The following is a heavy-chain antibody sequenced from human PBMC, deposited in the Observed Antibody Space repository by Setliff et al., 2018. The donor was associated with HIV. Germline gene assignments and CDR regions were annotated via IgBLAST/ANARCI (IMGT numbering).Heavy chain of an antibody. CDR2: TYYDGRT. V-gene: IGHV4-39*07. CDR1: GGSIRTGTYY. J-gene: IGHJ4*02. D-gene: IGHD3-16*01. Sequence: SETLSLTCTVSGGSIRTGTYYWGWIRQPPGKGLEWIGSTYYDGRTFYKSSLESRLTISVDTSKNQFSLRLNSVTAADTAVYFCARGGAVSADFDSWGQGTLVTVSS. CDR3: ARGGAVSADFDS.